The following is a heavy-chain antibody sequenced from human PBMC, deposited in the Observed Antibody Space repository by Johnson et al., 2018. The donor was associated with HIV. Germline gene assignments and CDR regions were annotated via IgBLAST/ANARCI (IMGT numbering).Heavy chain of an antibody. V-gene: IGHV3-9*01. CDR2: ISWNSGSI. CDR3: ARDLWAYSTRDDAFDI. Sequence: VQLVESGGGVVQPGRSLRLSCAASGFTFSSYAMHWVRQAPGKGLEWVSGISWNSGSIGYADSVKGRFTISRDNAKNSLYLQMNSLRAEDTAVYYCARDLWAYSTRDDAFDIWGQGTMVTVSS. CDR1: GFTFSSYA. J-gene: IGHJ3*02. D-gene: IGHD6-13*01.